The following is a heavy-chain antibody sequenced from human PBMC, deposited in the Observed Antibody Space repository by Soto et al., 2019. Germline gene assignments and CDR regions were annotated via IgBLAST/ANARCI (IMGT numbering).Heavy chain of an antibody. D-gene: IGHD1-26*01. CDR1: GFTFSSYA. V-gene: IGHV3-23*01. J-gene: IGHJ5*02. CDR3: ANSREVGAYFNWFDP. Sequence: EVQLLESGGGLVQPGGSLRLSCAASGFTFSSYAMSWVRQAPGKGLEWVSAISGSGGSTYYADSVKGRFTISRDNSKNTLYLHRNSLRAEDTAVYYCANSREVGAYFNWFDPWGQGNLVTVSS. CDR2: ISGSGGST.